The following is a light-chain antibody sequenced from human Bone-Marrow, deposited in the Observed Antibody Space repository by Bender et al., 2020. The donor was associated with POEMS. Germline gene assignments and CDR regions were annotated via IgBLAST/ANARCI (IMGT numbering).Light chain of an antibody. Sequence: QSALTQPASVSGSPGQSITISCAGTSSDVGANSNFVSWYQHHPGKAPKLITYGITNRPSGVSDRFSGSRSGNTASLTISGLQAEDEADYYCSSYTIDTLQWVFGGGTKLTVL. CDR1: SSDVGANSNF. CDR3: SSYTIDTLQWV. J-gene: IGLJ3*02. CDR2: GIT. V-gene: IGLV2-14*03.